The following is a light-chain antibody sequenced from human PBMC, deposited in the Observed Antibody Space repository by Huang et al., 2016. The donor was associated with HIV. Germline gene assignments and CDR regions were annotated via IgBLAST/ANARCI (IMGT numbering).Light chain of an antibody. CDR1: QNIDSW. J-gene: IGKJ1*01. Sequence: DILMTQSPLTLSGSVGARVTITCCSSQNIDSWLAWYQQKLGKATKLLIYGGSTLERGVPSMFSGSGSGTEFTLTITSLQPDDFATYYCQQYDTYPWTFGQGTTVDI. V-gene: IGKV1-5*01. CDR2: GGS. CDR3: QQYDTYPWT.